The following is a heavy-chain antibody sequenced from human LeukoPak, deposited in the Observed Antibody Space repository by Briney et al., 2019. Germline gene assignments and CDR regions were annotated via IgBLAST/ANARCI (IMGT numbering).Heavy chain of an antibody. CDR3: ARVMHYDSGGYYSRAFDI. CDR2: IYYSGNT. D-gene: IGHD3-22*01. Sequence: SETLSLTCTVSGGSIAGSSNYWVWIRQPPGKGLEWIGNIYYSGNTYYNPSLKSRVTISVDTSKNQFSLNLASVTAADTAVYYCARVMHYDSGGYYSRAFDIWGQGTMVTVSS. CDR1: GGSIAGSSNY. V-gene: IGHV4-39*07. J-gene: IGHJ3*02.